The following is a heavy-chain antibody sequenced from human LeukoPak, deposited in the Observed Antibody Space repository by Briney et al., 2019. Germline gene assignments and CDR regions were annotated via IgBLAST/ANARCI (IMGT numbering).Heavy chain of an antibody. D-gene: IGHD3-22*01. CDR2: IHYSGST. Sequence: SETLSLTCTVSGGSISSYYWSWIRQPPGKGLEWIGYIHYSGSTNYNPSLKSRVTISVDTSKNQLSLKLSSVTAADTAVYYCARRQYYYDSSGYYNKAFDIWGQGTMVTVSS. V-gene: IGHV4-59*08. CDR1: GGSISSYY. CDR3: ARRQYYYDSSGYYNKAFDI. J-gene: IGHJ3*02.